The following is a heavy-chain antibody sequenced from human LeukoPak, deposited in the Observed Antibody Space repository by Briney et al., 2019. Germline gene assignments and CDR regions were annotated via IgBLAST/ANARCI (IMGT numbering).Heavy chain of an antibody. D-gene: IGHD6-13*01. V-gene: IGHV4-30-4*08. CDR1: GGSISSGDNY. CDR2: IYYSGST. Sequence: PSQTLSLTCTVSGGSISSGDNYWSWIRQSPGKGLEWIGYIYYSGSTYYNPSLKSRVTISVDTSKNQFSLNQSFMTLADTAMYYCARGDLYSSSWYDWGQGTLVTVSS. CDR3: ARGDLYSSSWYD. J-gene: IGHJ4*02.